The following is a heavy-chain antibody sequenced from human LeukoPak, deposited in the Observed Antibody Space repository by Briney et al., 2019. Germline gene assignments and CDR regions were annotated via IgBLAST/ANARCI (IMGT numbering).Heavy chain of an antibody. D-gene: IGHD3-10*01. CDR3: AREIGSGSYYFDAFDI. Sequence: GGSLRLSCAASGFTFSSYWMHWVRQAPGKGLVWVSRINSDGSSTSYADSVKGRFTISRDNAKNTLYLQMNSLRAEDTAVYYCAREIGSGSYYFDAFDIWGQGTMVTVSS. CDR1: GFTFSSYW. J-gene: IGHJ3*02. V-gene: IGHV3-74*01. CDR2: INSDGSST.